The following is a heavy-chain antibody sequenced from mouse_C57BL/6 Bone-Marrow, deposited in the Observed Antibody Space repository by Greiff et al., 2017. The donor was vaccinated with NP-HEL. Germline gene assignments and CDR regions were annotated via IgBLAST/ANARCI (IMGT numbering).Heavy chain of an antibody. V-gene: IGHV11-2*01. J-gene: IGHJ1*03. CDR3: MRYGNYWYFDV. D-gene: IGHD2-1*01. Sequence: EVKLVESGGGLVQPGGSRGLSCEGSGFTFSGFWMSWVRQTPGKTLEWIGDINSDGSAINYAPSIKDRFTIFRDNDKSTLYLQMSSVRSEDTATYFCMRYGNYWYFDVWGTGTTVTVSA. CDR1: GFTFSGFW. CDR2: INSDGSAI.